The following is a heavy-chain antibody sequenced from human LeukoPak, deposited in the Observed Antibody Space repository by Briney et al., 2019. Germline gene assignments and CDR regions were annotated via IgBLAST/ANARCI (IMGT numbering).Heavy chain of an antibody. CDR1: GGSISSGDYY. CDR2: IYYSGST. J-gene: IGHJ4*02. CDR3: ARTYSSSWYDY. Sequence: SETLSLTCTVSGGSISSGDYYWSWIRQPPGKGLEWIGYIYYSGSTYYNPSLKSRVTISVDTSKSQFSLKLSSVTAADTAVYYCARTYSSSWYDYWGQGTLVTVSS. D-gene: IGHD6-13*01. V-gene: IGHV4-30-4*01.